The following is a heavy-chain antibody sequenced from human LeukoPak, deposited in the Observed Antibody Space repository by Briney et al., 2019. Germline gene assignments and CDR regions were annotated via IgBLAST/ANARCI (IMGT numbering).Heavy chain of an antibody. CDR1: GSTFSSYG. Sequence: ASVKVSCKASGSTFSSYGISWVRQAPGQGLEWMGWISAYNGNTNYRQKLQGRVTMTTDTFTGTAYMDLRSLRSDDTAIYYCARDSPDGSGTYYNDSPDYWGQGTLVTVSS. D-gene: IGHD3-10*01. J-gene: IGHJ4*02. CDR2: ISAYNGNT. V-gene: IGHV1-18*01. CDR3: ARDSPDGSGTYYNDSPDY.